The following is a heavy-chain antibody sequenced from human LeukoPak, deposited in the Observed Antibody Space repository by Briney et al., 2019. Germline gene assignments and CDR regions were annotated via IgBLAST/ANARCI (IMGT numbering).Heavy chain of an antibody. V-gene: IGHV3-64*01. CDR1: GFSFSGDY. CDR3: ARDKGFDY. Sequence: GGSLRLSCAASGFSFSGDYIHWVRQAPGKGLEYVSAISGNGVTTHYTNSVKGRFTISRDNSKNTVYLQMGSLSTEDTAVYYCARDKGFDYWGQGTLVTVSS. CDR2: ISGNGVTT. J-gene: IGHJ4*02.